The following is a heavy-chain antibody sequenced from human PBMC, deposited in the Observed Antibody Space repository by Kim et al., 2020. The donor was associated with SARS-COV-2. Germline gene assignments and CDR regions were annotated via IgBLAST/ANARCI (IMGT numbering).Heavy chain of an antibody. CDR2: IYITGSM. Sequence: SETLSLTCTVSGGSIKNSYWSWIRQPAGRGLEWIGRIYITGSMNSNPSLKSRVTMSGDASKNQFSLRLTSVTAADTAVYYCAREAYSGGGWFPTREHDFDLWSQGTLVTVSS. J-gene: IGHJ4*02. CDR3: AREAYSGGGWFPTREHDFDL. V-gene: IGHV4-4*07. CDR1: GGSIKNSY. D-gene: IGHD2-15*01.